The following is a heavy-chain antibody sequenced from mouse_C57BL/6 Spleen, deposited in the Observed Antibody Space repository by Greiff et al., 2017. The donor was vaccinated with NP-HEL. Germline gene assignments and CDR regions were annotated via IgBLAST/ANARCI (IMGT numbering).Heavy chain of an antibody. D-gene: IGHD1-1*01. Sequence: QVQLKQSGPELVKPGASVTISCKASGYAFSSSWMNWVKQRPGKGLEWIGRIYPGDGDTTYNGKFKGKATLTADKSSSTAYMQLSSLTSEDSAVYFCASGLRSFFDYWGQGTTLTVSS. CDR2: IYPGDGDT. CDR3: ASGLRSFFDY. J-gene: IGHJ2*01. CDR1: GYAFSSSW. V-gene: IGHV1-82*01.